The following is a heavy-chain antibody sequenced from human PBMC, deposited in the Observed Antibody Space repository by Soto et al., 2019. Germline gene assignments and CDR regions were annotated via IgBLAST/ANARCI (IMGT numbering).Heavy chain of an antibody. CDR1: GGTFSSYA. J-gene: IGHJ6*01. V-gene: IGHV1-69*01. CDR2: IIPIFGTA. D-gene: IGHD2-2*01. Sequence: QVQLVQSGAEVKKPGSSVKVSCKASGGTFSSYAISWVRQAPGQGLEWMGGIIPIFGTANYAQKFQGRVTIHGDESTSTADKELSRLRSEDTAVYYWARSFPVPGQYVYYYGKDVWGQGATVTVS. CDR3: ARSFPVPGQYVYYYGKDV.